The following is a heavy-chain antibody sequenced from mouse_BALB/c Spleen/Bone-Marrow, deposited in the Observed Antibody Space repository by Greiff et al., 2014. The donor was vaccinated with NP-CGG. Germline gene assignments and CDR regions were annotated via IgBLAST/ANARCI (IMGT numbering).Heavy chain of an antibody. Sequence: QVQLQQSGAELVRPGTSVKVSCKASGYAFTNYLIEWVKQRPGQGLEWIGVINPGSGGTNYNEKFKGKATLTADKSSSTAYMQLSSLTSDDSAVYFCARREGNYAWFAYWGQGTLVTVSA. J-gene: IGHJ3*01. CDR2: INPGSGGT. CDR1: GYAFTNYL. CDR3: ARREGNYAWFAY. V-gene: IGHV1-54*03. D-gene: IGHD2-1*01.